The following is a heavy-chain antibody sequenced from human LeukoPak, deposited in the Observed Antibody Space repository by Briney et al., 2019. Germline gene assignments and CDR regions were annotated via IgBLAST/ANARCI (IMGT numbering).Heavy chain of an antibody. J-gene: IGHJ4*02. Sequence: GGSLRLSFTASGFPFSAYSMNWVRQAPGKGLEWISYIGISSGNTKYADSVRGRFTISADNAKNSLYLQMNSLRVEDTAVYYCARDHNYAFDNWGQGTLVSVSS. D-gene: IGHD1-1*01. CDR1: GFPFSAYS. CDR2: IGISSGNT. V-gene: IGHV3-48*04. CDR3: ARDHNYAFDN.